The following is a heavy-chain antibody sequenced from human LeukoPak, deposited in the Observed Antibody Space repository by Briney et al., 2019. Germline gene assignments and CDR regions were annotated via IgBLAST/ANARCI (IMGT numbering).Heavy chain of an antibody. Sequence: GGSLRLSCAASGFTFDDYGMSWVRQAPGKGLEWVSGINWNGGSTGYADSVKGRFTISRDNAKNSLYLQMNSLRAEDTALYYCARGVRRRGYSGYGGLDYWGQRTPVTVSS. CDR3: ARGVRRRGYSGYGGLDY. J-gene: IGHJ4*02. CDR2: INWNGGST. D-gene: IGHD5-12*01. CDR1: GFTFDDYG. V-gene: IGHV3-20*04.